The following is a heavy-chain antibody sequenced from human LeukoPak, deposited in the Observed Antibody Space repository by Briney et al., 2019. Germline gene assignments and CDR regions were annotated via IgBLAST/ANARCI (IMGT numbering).Heavy chain of an antibody. J-gene: IGHJ4*02. CDR1: GFTFSLYV. Sequence: GGSLRLSCAASGFTFSLYVMIWVRQAPGKGLEWVSAISGTGVNTFYADSVKGRFTMSRDNPKNMLYLQMNSLRAEDTAVYYCARVRSPTVTWANAEFDYWGQGTLVTVSS. D-gene: IGHD4-17*01. V-gene: IGHV3-23*01. CDR2: ISGTGVNT. CDR3: ARVRSPTVTWANAEFDY.